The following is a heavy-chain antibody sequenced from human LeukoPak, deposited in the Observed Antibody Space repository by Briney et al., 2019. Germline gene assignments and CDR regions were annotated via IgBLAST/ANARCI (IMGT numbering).Heavy chain of an antibody. J-gene: IGHJ4*02. CDR3: ARAVFGLRGEDY. D-gene: IGHD5-12*01. V-gene: IGHV1-46*01. Sequence: ASVKVSCKASGYTFTSYYMHWVRQAPGQGLEWMGIINPSGGSTSYAQKFQGRVTITADESTSTAYMELSSLRSEDTAVYYCARAVFGLRGEDYWGQGTLVTVSS. CDR2: INPSGGST. CDR1: GYTFTSYY.